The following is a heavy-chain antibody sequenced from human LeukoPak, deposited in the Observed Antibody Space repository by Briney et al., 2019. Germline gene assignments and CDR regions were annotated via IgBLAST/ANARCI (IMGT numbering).Heavy chain of an antibody. Sequence: SETLSLICAVSGGSISSGGYSWTWIRQPPGKGLEWIGYIYHSGSTYYNPSLKSRVTISVDRSKNQFSLKLSSVTATDTAVYYCAREGSLSVGPYFDYWAREPWSPSPQ. V-gene: IGHV4-30-2*01. D-gene: IGHD5/OR15-5a*01. CDR3: AREGSLSVGPYFDY. CDR1: GGSISSGGYS. J-gene: IGHJ4*02. CDR2: IYHSGST.